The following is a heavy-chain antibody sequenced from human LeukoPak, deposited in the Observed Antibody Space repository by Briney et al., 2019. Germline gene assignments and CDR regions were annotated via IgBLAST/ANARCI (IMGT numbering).Heavy chain of an antibody. Sequence: SVKVSCKASGGTFSSYAISWVRQAPGQGLEWMGGIIPIFGTANYAQKFQGRVTITTDESTSTAYMELSSLRSEDTAVYYCAREPTSGREPTSGRPLDYWGQGTLVTVSS. CDR3: AREPTSGREPTSGRPLDY. CDR1: GGTFSSYA. V-gene: IGHV1-69*05. D-gene: IGHD5-12*01. J-gene: IGHJ4*02. CDR2: IIPIFGTA.